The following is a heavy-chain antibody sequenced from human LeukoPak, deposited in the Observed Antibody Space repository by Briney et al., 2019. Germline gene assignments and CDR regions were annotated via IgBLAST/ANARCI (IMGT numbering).Heavy chain of an antibody. D-gene: IGHD6-13*01. Sequence: SGGSLRLSCAASGFTFSSYSMNWVRQAPGKGLEWVSSISSSSSYIYYADSVKGRFTISRDNARNSLYLQMNSLRAEDTAVYYGARDLEQQLVSDFDYWGQGTLVTVSS. V-gene: IGHV3-21*01. CDR3: ARDLEQQLVSDFDY. CDR2: ISSSSSYI. J-gene: IGHJ4*02. CDR1: GFTFSSYS.